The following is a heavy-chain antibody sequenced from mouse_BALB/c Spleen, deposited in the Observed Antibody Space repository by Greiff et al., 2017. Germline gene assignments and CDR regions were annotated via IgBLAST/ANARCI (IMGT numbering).Heavy chain of an antibody. CDR3: ARDVRRFDY. J-gene: IGHJ2*01. V-gene: IGHV5-6-3*01. Sequence: EVQGVESGGGLVQPGGSLKLSCAASGFTFSSYGMSWVRQTPDKRLELVATINSNGGSTYYPDSVKGRFTISRDNAKNTLYLQMSSLKSEDTAMFYCARDVRRFDYWGQGTTLTVSA. CDR2: INSNGGST. CDR1: GFTFSSYG. D-gene: IGHD2-14*01.